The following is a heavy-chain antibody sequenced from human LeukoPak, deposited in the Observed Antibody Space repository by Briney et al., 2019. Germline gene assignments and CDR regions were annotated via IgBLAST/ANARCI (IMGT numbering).Heavy chain of an antibody. CDR3: ARGPRYDSSGYCRY. CDR2: ISSSGSTI. V-gene: IGHV3-48*03. CDR1: GFTFSSYE. D-gene: IGHD3-22*01. Sequence: PGGSLTLSCAASGFTFSSYEMNWVRQAPGKGLEWVSYISSSGSTIYYADSVKGRFTISRDNAKNSLYLQMNSLRAEDTAVYYCARGPRYDSSGYCRYWGQGTLVTVSS. J-gene: IGHJ4*02.